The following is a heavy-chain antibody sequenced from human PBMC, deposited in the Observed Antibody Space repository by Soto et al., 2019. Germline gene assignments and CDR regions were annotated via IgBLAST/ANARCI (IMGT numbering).Heavy chain of an antibody. CDR1: GGSISSGGFS. Sequence: QLQESGSGLVKPSQTLSLTCSVSGGSISSGGFSWSWIRQPPGKGLEWIGYIYHSGSTSHNPSLKSRVTISVDTSKNQFSLKLSSVTAADTAVYYCARVGGIAVAGPFDPWGQGTLVTVSS. V-gene: IGHV4-30-2*01. J-gene: IGHJ5*02. CDR2: IYHSGST. CDR3: ARVGGIAVAGPFDP. D-gene: IGHD6-19*01.